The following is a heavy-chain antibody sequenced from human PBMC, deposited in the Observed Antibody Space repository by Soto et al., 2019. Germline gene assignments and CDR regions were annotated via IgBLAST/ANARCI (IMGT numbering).Heavy chain of an antibody. Sequence: QVQLVESGGGVVQPGGSLRVSCTASGFTFSSYGMHWVRQAPGKGLQWVAVIPHDGTYQYYLDSVKGRFTISRDNSKDTLYLQMNSLRVEDTAVYYCVRDDDNLDNGLDHWGQGTLVTVSS. CDR2: IPHDGTYQ. CDR1: GFTFSSYG. V-gene: IGHV3-30*19. CDR3: VRDDDNLDNGLDH. J-gene: IGHJ4*02. D-gene: IGHD1-1*01.